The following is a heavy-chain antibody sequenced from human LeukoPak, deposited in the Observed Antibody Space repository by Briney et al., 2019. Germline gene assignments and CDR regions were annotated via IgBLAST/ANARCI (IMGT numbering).Heavy chain of an antibody. CDR3: ARVRNYYGSGSYYNRHDY. V-gene: IGHV1-18*01. J-gene: IGHJ4*02. D-gene: IGHD3-10*01. CDR2: ISAYNGNT. CDR1: GYTFTSYG. Sequence: ASVKVSCKASGYTFTSYGTSWVRQAPGQGLEWMGWISAYNGNTNYAQKLQGRVTMTTDTSTSTAYMELRSLRSDDTAVYYCARVRNYYGSGSYYNRHDYWGQGTLVTVSS.